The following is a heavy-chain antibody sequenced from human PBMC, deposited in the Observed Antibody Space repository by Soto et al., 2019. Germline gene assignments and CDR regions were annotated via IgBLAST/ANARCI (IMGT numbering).Heavy chain of an antibody. Sequence: ISSHCWRWIRQKPGKGLEWIGYIYYSGSTNYNPSLKSRVTISVDTSKNQFSLKLSSVTAADTAVYYCARVRFGLGMIVVDPLVFDYWGQGTLVTVSS. D-gene: IGHD3-22*01. V-gene: IGHV4-59*11. CDR2: IYYSGST. CDR3: ARVRFGLGMIVVDPLVFDY. J-gene: IGHJ4*02. CDR1: ISSHC.